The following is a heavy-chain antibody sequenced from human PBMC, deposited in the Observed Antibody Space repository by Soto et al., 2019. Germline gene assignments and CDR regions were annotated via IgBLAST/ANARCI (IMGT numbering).Heavy chain of an antibody. CDR2: ISHSGST. CDR3: AHRLVSSGWYYFDY. Sequence: SETLSLTCTVSGGSISSAAYYWSWIRQHPGKGLEWIGYISHSGSTYYTPSLKSRVIISADTSKNQVVLTMTNMDPVDTATYYCAHRLVSSGWYYFDYWGQGTLVTVSS. CDR1: GGSISSAAYY. D-gene: IGHD6-19*01. V-gene: IGHV4-31*03. J-gene: IGHJ4*02.